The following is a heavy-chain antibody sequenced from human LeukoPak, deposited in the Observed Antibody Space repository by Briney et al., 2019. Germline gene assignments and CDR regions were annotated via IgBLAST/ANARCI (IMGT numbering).Heavy chain of an antibody. J-gene: IGHJ5*02. CDR1: GGSFSGYY. CDR2: INHSGST. D-gene: IGHD2-2*01. CDR3: ARGGCSSTSCYFDP. Sequence: KPSETLSLTCAVYGGSFSGYYWSWIRQPPGKGLEWIGEINHSGSTNYNPSLKSRVTISVDTSMNQFSLKLSSVTAADTAVYYCARGGCSSTSCYFDPWGQGTLVTVSS. V-gene: IGHV4-34*01.